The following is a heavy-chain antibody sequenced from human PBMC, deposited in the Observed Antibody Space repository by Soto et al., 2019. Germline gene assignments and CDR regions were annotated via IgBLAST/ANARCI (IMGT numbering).Heavy chain of an antibody. J-gene: IGHJ4*02. Sequence: QGQLVQSGAEVKKPGASVKVSCKASGYTFTSYGISWVRQAPGQGPEWMGWIRAYNGNTNYAQKLQGRVTRTTDTSTSTADMELRSLRPDDTAVYYFARDWSSIAADGTEADYWGQGTLVTVSS. CDR1: GYTFTSYG. CDR2: IRAYNGNT. V-gene: IGHV1-18*01. CDR3: ARDWSSIAADGTEADY. D-gene: IGHD6-13*01.